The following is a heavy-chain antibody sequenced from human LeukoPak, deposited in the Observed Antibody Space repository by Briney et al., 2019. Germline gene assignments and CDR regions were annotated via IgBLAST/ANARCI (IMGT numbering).Heavy chain of an antibody. CDR1: GGTFSSYA. V-gene: IGHV1-69*05. CDR3: ALSAAGVPYYFDY. CDR2: IIPILGTA. J-gene: IGHJ4*02. Sequence: SSVKVSCKASGGTFSSYAISWVRRAPGQGLEWMGGIIPILGTANYAQKFQGRVTITTDESTSTAYMELSSLRSEDTAVYYCALSAAGVPYYFDYWGQGTLVTVSS. D-gene: IGHD6-13*01.